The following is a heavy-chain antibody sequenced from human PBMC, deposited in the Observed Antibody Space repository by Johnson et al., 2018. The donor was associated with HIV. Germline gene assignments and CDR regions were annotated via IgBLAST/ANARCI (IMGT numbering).Heavy chain of an antibody. CDR3: ARVAPAHDAFDI. D-gene: IGHD2-2*01. Sequence: QMQLVESGGGVVQPGRSLRLSCAASGFTFSSYAMHWVRQAPGKGLEWVAVISYDGSNKYYADSVKGRFTISRDNSKNPLYLQMNSLRAEDTAVYYCARVAPAHDAFDIWGQGTMVTVSS. CDR1: GFTFSSYA. CDR2: ISYDGSNK. V-gene: IGHV3-30-3*01. J-gene: IGHJ3*02.